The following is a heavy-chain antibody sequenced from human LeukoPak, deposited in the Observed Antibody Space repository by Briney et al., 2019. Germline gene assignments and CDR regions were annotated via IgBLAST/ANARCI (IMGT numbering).Heavy chain of an antibody. CDR1: GFTFNTFE. D-gene: IGHD2-15*01. J-gene: IGHJ3*02. CDR3: ARALVAGVTLNALDI. V-gene: IGHV3-48*03. CDR2: ISSSGSTT. Sequence: GGSLRLSCAASGFTFNTFEMTWVRQAPGKGLEWVSYISSSGSTTYYIDSVRGRFTISRDDAKNSLYLQMNSLRAEDTAVYYCARALVAGVTLNALDIWGQGTMVTVSS.